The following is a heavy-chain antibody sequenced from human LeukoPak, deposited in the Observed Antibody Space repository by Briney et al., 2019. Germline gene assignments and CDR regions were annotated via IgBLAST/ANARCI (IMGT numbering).Heavy chain of an antibody. CDR3: AREGRSSSWGSY. V-gene: IGHV1-69*13. D-gene: IGHD6-6*01. J-gene: IGHJ4*02. Sequence: SVKVSCKASGGTFSSYAISWVRQAPGQGLEWMGGIIPIFGTANYAQKFQGRVTITADESTSTAYMELSSLRSEDTAVYYCAREGRSSSWGSYWGQGTLVTVSS. CDR1: GGTFSSYA. CDR2: IIPIFGTA.